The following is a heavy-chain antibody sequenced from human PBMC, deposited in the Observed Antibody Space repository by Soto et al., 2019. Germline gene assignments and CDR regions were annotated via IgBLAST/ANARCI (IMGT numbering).Heavy chain of an antibody. J-gene: IGHJ4*02. CDR2: VHGGGST. Sequence: VQLVESGGGLIQPGGSLRLSCAASGFTVSNNHMTWVRKAAGKGLELVSFVHGGGSTSYADSVKGRFTISRDNSKNTLYLQMDSLRAEDTAIYYCAGRLTTAAGLDYWGRGTLVTVSS. V-gene: IGHV3-53*01. CDR1: GFTVSNNH. D-gene: IGHD3-16*01. CDR3: AGRLTTAAGLDY.